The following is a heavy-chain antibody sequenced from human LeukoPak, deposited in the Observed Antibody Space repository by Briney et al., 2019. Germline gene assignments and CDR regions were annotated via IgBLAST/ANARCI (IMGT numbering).Heavy chain of an antibody. V-gene: IGHV4-61*02. D-gene: IGHD3-22*01. Sequence: SETLSLTCTVSGGSISSGSYYWSWIRQPAGKGLEWVGRIYTSGSTNYNPSLKSRVTISVDTSKNQFSLKLSSVTAADTAVYYCAREGYCYDSSGYYYPYYYYYMDVWGKGTTVTISS. CDR2: IYTSGST. CDR1: GGSISSGSYY. CDR3: AREGYCYDSSGYYYPYYYYYMDV. J-gene: IGHJ6*03.